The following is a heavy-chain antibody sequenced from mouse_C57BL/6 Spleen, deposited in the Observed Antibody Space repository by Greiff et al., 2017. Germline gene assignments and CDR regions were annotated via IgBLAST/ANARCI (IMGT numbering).Heavy chain of an antibody. D-gene: IGHD2-5*01. Sequence: EVKLVESGPGLAKPSQTLSLTCSVTGYSITSDYWNWIRKFPGNKLEYMGYISYSGSTYYNPSLKSRISITRDTSKNQYYLQLNSVTTEDTATYYCARISPYYSNYVGYFDVWGTGTTVTVSS. CDR1: GYSITSDY. V-gene: IGHV3-8*01. CDR2: ISYSGST. J-gene: IGHJ1*03. CDR3: ARISPYYSNYVGYFDV.